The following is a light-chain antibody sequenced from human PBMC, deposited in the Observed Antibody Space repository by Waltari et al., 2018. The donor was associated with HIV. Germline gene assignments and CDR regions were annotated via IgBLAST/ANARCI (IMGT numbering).Light chain of an antibody. J-gene: IGLJ1*01. CDR2: EVS. CDR1: SSDVGGYNF. CDR3: SSYTSSSTPV. V-gene: IGLV2-14*01. Sequence: QSALTQPASVSGSPGQSITISCTGTSSDVGGYNFVSWYQQYPDKAPKLMIYEVSHRPSGVSNRFSGSKSGNTASLTISGLQAEDEADYYCSSYTSSSTPVFGTGTKVTVL.